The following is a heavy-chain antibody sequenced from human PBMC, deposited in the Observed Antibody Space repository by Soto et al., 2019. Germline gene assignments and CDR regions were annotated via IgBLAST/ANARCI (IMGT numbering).Heavy chain of an antibody. CDR3: ARYAMYRSSALDY. CDR2: IYYSGST. CDR1: GRSISRGCYY. D-gene: IGHD6-13*01. V-gene: IGHV4-31*03. J-gene: IGHJ4*02. Sequence: SETLSLTCTVSGRSISRGCYYWSVIRQHPGKGLEWIGYIYYSGSTYYNPSLKSRVTTSVDTSKTQFSLKLSPVTAADTAVYYCARYAMYRSSALDYWGQGTLVTVSS.